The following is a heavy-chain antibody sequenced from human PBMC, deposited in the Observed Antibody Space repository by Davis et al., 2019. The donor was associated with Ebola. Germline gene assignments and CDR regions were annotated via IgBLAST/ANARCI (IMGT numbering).Heavy chain of an antibody. V-gene: IGHV3-7*03. CDR2: LKEDGSEK. J-gene: IGHJ6*02. Sequence: GESLKISCAASGFTFRSYWMSWVRQAPGKGLEWVAQLKEDGSEKLEVDSVKGRFTISRDNAKDSLYLQMNSLRAEDTAVYYCARGSRNMDVWGQGTTVTVSS. CDR3: ARGSRNMDV. CDR1: GFTFRSYW.